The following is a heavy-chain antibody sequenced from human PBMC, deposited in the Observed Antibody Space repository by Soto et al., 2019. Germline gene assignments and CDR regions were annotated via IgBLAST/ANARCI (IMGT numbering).Heavy chain of an antibody. CDR1: GGSISSGGYS. J-gene: IGHJ3*02. D-gene: IGHD4-17*01. CDR3: ARDAPTTVTTTGAFDI. CDR2: IYHSGST. Sequence: SETLSLTCAVSGGSISSGGYSWSWIRQPPGKGLEWIGYIYHSGSTYYNPSLKSRVTISVDRSKHQFSLKLSSVTAADTAVYYCARDAPTTVTTTGAFDIWGQGTRVTVSS. V-gene: IGHV4-30-2*01.